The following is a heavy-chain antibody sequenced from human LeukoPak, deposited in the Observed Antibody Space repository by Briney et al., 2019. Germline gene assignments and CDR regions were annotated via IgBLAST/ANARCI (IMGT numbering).Heavy chain of an antibody. J-gene: IGHJ4*02. V-gene: IGHV4-30-4*08. Sequence: PSETLSLTCTVSGGSISSGDYYWSWIRQPPGKGLEWIGYIYYSGSTYYNPSLKSRVTISVDTSKNQFSLKLSSVTAADTAVYYCAGRDLGYGDYMFDYWGQGTLVTVSS. CDR2: IYYSGST. D-gene: IGHD4-17*01. CDR3: AGRDLGYGDYMFDY. CDR1: GGSISSGDYY.